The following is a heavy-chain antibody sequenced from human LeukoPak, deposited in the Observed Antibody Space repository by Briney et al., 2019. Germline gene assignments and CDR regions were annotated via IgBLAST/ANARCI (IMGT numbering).Heavy chain of an antibody. Sequence: GESLQISCKASGYVFIRHWIGWVRQVPGKGLEWMGVIHPEDSYSRYNAAFQGQATLSVDESTSTAYLRLSSLKASDTAIYYCAGQNHYYYYMDVWGRGTTVTVSS. CDR1: GYVFIRHW. V-gene: IGHV5-51*01. CDR3: AGQNHYYYYMDV. J-gene: IGHJ6*03. CDR2: IHPEDSYS.